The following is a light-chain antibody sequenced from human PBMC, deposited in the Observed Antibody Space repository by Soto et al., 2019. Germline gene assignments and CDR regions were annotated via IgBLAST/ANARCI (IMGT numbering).Light chain of an antibody. Sequence: DIQMTQSPSTLSASVGDRVTITCRASQSISSWLAWYQQKPGKAPKLLIYKASSLESGIPARFSGSGSGTDFTLTISSLEPEDFAVYYCQQRSNWLGTFGQGTKLEIK. CDR1: QSISSW. V-gene: IGKV1-5*03. CDR2: KAS. CDR3: QQRSNWLGT. J-gene: IGKJ2*01.